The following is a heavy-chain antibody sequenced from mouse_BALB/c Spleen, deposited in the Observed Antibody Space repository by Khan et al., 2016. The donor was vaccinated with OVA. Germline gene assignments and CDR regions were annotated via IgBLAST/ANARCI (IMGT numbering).Heavy chain of an antibody. J-gene: IGHJ3*01. D-gene: IGHD2-3*01. CDR1: GYTFTAYV. CDR2: IYPFNDDT. Sequence: LRLQQSGPELVKPGASVKMSCKASGYTFTAYVIQWVKQKPGQGLEWIGYIYPFNDDTKYNEKFKGKATLTSDKSSNTAYMELTTLTSDDSAVYFCAKSEGYDGWFAYWGQGTLVTVSA. CDR3: AKSEGYDGWFAY. V-gene: IGHV1S136*01.